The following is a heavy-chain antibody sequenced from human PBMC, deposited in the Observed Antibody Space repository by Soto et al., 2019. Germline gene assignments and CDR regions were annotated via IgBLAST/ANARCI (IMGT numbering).Heavy chain of an antibody. CDR3: AKDRIVVVVAATPGFDY. CDR1: GFTFSSYA. J-gene: IGHJ4*02. V-gene: IGHV3-23*01. Sequence: EVQLLESGGGLVQPGGSLRLSCAASGFTFSSYAMSWVRQAPGKGLEWVSAISGSGGSTYYADSVKCRFTISRDNSKNTLYLQMNSLRSEDTAVYYCAKDRIVVVVAATPGFDYWGQGTLVTVSS. CDR2: ISGSGGST. D-gene: IGHD2-15*01.